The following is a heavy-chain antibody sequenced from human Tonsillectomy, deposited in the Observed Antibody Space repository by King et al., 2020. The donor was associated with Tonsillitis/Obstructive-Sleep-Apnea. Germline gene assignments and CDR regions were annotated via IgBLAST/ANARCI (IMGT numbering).Heavy chain of an antibody. CDR1: GGSISSGGYY. D-gene: IGHD2-2*01. V-gene: IGHV4-31*03. CDR3: ARDIAYCSSTSCPMTTPDAFDI. Sequence: VQLQESGPGLVKPSQTLSLTCTVSGGSISSGGYYWSWIRQHPGKGLEWIGYIYYSGSTYYNPSLKSRVTISVDPSKNQFSLKLSSVTAADTAVYYWARDIAYCSSTSCPMTTPDAFDIWGQGTMVTVSS. CDR2: IYYSGST. J-gene: IGHJ3*02.